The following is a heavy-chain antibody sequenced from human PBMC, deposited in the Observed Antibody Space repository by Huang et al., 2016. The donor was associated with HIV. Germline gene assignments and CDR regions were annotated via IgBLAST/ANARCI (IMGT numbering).Heavy chain of an antibody. J-gene: IGHJ5*02. CDR1: GDSISRGGYL. CDR3: ARDRITQCNGGRCYSDWSDP. D-gene: IGHD2-15*01. V-gene: IGHV4-30-4*08. Sequence: QVQLQESGPGPVKPSQTLSLTCTVSGDSISRGGYLWSWIRQSPGKGLEWIGSIYYTGTTSYNPSLRSRVTMSVYTSKNQFSLRLTSVTAEDTAVYYCARDRITQCNGGRCYSDWSDPWGQGTLVSVSS. CDR2: IYYTGTT.